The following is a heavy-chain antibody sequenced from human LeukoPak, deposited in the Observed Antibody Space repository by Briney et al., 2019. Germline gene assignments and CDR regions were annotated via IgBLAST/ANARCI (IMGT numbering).Heavy chain of an antibody. CDR1: GYTFTSYD. CDR2: MNPNSGNT. V-gene: IGHV1-8*01. D-gene: IGHD3-22*01. Sequence: GASVKVSCKASGYTFTSYDINWVRQATGQGLEWMGWMNPNSGNTGYAQKFQGRVTMTRNTSISTAYMELSSLRSEDTAVYYRARGQRYYDSSGYYSRNKGHLTYWGQGTLVTVSS. CDR3: ARGQRYYDSSGYYSRNKGHLTY. J-gene: IGHJ4*02.